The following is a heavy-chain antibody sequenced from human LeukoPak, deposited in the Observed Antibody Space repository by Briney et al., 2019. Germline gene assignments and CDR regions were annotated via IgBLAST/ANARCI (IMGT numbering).Heavy chain of an antibody. CDR1: GYTFTGYY. V-gene: IGHV1-2*06. CDR2: INPNSGST. CDR3: ARELLTADYDILTGYWFDP. J-gene: IGHJ5*02. D-gene: IGHD3-9*01. Sequence: GASVKVSCKASGYTFTGYYMHWVRQAPGQGLEWMGRINPNSGSTNYAQKFQGRVTMTRDTSISTAYMELSRLRSDDTAVYYCARELLTADYDILTGYWFDPWGQGTLVTVSS.